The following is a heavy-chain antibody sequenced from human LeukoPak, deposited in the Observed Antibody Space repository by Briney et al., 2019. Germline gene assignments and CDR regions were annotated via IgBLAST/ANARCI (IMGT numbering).Heavy chain of an antibody. Sequence: SETLSLTCTVSGGSINTHYWSWIRQPPGKGLEWIGHIFYSGSTKYNPSLKSRVTISVDRANNQFSLKLSAVTAADTAVYYCARAGAWQIDPWGQGTLVTVSS. J-gene: IGHJ5*02. D-gene: IGHD3-10*01. CDR1: GGSINTHY. CDR3: ARAGAWQIDP. CDR2: IFYSGST. V-gene: IGHV4-59*11.